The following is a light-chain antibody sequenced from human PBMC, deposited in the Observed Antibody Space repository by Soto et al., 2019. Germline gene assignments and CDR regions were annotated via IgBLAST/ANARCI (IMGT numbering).Light chain of an antibody. Sequence: AIQMTQSPSSLSASVGDSVTFTCRASQGIRNTLGWFQQKPGKAPKLLIYAASILQSGVPSRFSGRGSGTEFTLTISSLQPEDFATYYCQQYNSYPLTFGGGTKVDIK. V-gene: IGKV1-6*01. J-gene: IGKJ4*01. CDR3: QQYNSYPLT. CDR1: QGIRNT. CDR2: AAS.